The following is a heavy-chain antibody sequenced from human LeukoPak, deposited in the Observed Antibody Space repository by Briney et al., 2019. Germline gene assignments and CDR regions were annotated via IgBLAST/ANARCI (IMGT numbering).Heavy chain of an antibody. D-gene: IGHD2-2*01. CDR1: GGSISSSNW. Sequence: PSETLSLTCAVSGGSISSSNWWSWVRQPPGKGLEWIGEIYHSGSTNYNPSLKSRVTISVDKSKNQFSLKLSSVTAADTAVYYCAKLKRDCSSTSCRDYWGQGTLVTVSS. V-gene: IGHV4-4*02. J-gene: IGHJ4*02. CDR3: AKLKRDCSSTSCRDY. CDR2: IYHSGST.